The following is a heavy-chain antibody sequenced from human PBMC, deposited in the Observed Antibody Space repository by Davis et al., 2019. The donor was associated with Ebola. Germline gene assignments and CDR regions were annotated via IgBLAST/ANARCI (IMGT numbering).Heavy chain of an antibody. CDR3: ARDSDAGRIAVAGTGWYFDL. D-gene: IGHD6-19*01. J-gene: IGHJ2*01. CDR1: GFTFSSYG. CDR2: ISYDGSNK. Sequence: GESLKISCAASGFTFSSYGIHWVRQAPGKGLEWVAVISYDGSNKYYADSVKGRFTISRDISKNTLYLQMNSLRAEDTAVYYCARDSDAGRIAVAGTGWYFDLWGRGTLVTVSS. V-gene: IGHV3-30*03.